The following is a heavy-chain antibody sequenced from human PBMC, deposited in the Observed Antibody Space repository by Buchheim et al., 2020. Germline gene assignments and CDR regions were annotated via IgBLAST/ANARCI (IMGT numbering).Heavy chain of an antibody. V-gene: IGHV3-30-3*01. Sequence: QVQLVESGGGVVQPGRSLRLSCAASGFTFSSYAMHWVRQAPGKGLEWVAVISYDGSNKYYADSVKGRFTISRDNSKNTLYLQMNSLRAEDTAVYYCAKAQLPLYSTSCYDNWGQGAL. D-gene: IGHD6-6*01. CDR1: GFTFSSYA. CDR3: AKAQLPLYSTSCYDN. CDR2: ISYDGSNK. J-gene: IGHJ4*02.